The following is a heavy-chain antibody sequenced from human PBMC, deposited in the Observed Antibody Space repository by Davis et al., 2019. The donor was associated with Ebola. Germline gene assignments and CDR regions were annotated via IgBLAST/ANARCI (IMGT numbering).Heavy chain of an antibody. J-gene: IGHJ4*02. CDR3: AKGTWADY. CDR1: GFTFTTYA. CDR2: ISYNGGST. Sequence: GESLKISCSASGFTFTTYAMHWVRQAPGKGLEYVSAISYNGGSTYYADSVKGRFTISRDNSKNMLYLQMSSLRAEDTAMYYCAKGTWADYWGQGTLVTVSS. D-gene: IGHD2-2*01. V-gene: IGHV3-64D*06.